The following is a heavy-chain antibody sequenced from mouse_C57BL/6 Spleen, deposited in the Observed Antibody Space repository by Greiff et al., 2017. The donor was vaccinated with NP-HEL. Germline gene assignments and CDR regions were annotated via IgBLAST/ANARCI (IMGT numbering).Heavy chain of an antibody. CDR2: IYPSDSET. CDR3: ARSDGNFWFAY. Sequence: QVQLQQPGAELVRPGSSVKLSCKASGYTFTSYWMDWVKQRPGQGLEWIGNIYPSDSETHYNQKFKDKATLTVDKSSSTAYMQLSSLTSEDSAVYYCARSDGNFWFAYWGQGTLVTVSA. J-gene: IGHJ3*01. D-gene: IGHD2-1*01. CDR1: GYTFTSYW. V-gene: IGHV1-61*01.